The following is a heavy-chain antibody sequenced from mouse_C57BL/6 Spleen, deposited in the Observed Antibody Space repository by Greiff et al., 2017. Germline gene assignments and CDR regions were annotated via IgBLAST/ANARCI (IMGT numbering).Heavy chain of an antibody. V-gene: IGHV1-54*01. J-gene: IGHJ2*01. CDR1: GYAFTNYL. CDR2: INPGSGGT. D-gene: IGHD2-3*01. CDR3: ARDGYSSYFDY. Sequence: VQLQQSGAELVRPGTSVKVSCKASGYAFTNYLIEWVKQRPGQGLEWIGVINPGSGGTNYNEKFKGKATLTADKSSSTAYMQLSSLTSEDSAVYFCARDGYSSYFDYWGQGTTLAVSS.